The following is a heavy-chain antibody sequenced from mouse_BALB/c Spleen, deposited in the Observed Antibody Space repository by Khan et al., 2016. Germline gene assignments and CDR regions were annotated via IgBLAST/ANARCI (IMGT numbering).Heavy chain of an antibody. CDR3: ATYGNYEGFAY. D-gene: IGHD2-1*01. J-gene: IGHJ3*01. V-gene: IGHV3-6*02. CDR2: ISYDGRN. Sequence: EVQLQESGPGLVKPSQSLSLTCSVTGYSITSGYYWNWIRQFPGNKLEWMGYISYDGRNNYNPSLKNRISITRDTSKNQFFLKLNSVTTEDTATYYCATYGNYEGFAYWGQGTLVTVSA. CDR1: GYSITSGYY.